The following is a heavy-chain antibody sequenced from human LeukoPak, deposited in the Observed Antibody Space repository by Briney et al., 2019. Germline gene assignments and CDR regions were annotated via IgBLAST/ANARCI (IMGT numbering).Heavy chain of an antibody. CDR1: GYTFTSYG. CDR2: ISAYNGNT. CDR3: ATILVGYCSSTSCHGAFDI. J-gene: IGHJ3*02. Sequence: AASVKVSCKASGYTFTSYGISWVRQAPGQGLEWMGWISAYNGNTNYAQKLQGRVTMTTDTSTSTAYMELRSLRSDDTAVYCCATILVGYCSSTSCHGAFDIWGQGTMVTVSS. V-gene: IGHV1-18*01. D-gene: IGHD2-2*01.